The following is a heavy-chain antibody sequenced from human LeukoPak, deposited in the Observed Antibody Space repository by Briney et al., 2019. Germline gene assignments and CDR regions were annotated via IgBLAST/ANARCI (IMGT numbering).Heavy chain of an antibody. D-gene: IGHD3-22*01. J-gene: IGHJ3*02. CDR3: ARPQTYYYDSSGYHAFDI. Sequence: ASVKVSRKASGYTFTGYYMHWVRQAPGQGLEWMGWINPNSGGTNYAQKFQGRVTMTRDTSISTAYMELSRLRSDDTAVYYCARPQTYYYDSSGYHAFDIWGQGTMVTVSS. V-gene: IGHV1-2*02. CDR2: INPNSGGT. CDR1: GYTFTGYY.